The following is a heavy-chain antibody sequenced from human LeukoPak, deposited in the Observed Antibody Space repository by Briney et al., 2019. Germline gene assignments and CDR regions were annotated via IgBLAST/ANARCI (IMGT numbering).Heavy chain of an antibody. Sequence: PSETLSLTCTVSGGSISSYYWSWIRQPPGKGLEWSGYIYYSGSTNYNPSLKSRVTISVDTSKNQFSLKLSSVTAADTAVYYCASCRLPHYYYYGMDVWGQGTTVTVSS. CDR2: IYYSGST. CDR3: ASCRLPHYYYYGMDV. V-gene: IGHV4-59*01. J-gene: IGHJ6*02. D-gene: IGHD2-15*01. CDR1: GGSISSYY.